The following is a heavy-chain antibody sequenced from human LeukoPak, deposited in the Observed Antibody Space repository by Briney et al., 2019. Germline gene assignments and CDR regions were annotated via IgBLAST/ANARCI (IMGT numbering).Heavy chain of an antibody. Sequence: GASVKVSCKASGYTFTSYDINWVRQATGQGLEWMGWMNPNSGNTGYAQKFQGRVTMTRNTSISTAYMELSRLRSDDTAVYYCAREGPKGDFIDYWGQGTLVTVSS. CDR3: AREGPKGDFIDY. V-gene: IGHV1-8*01. CDR1: GYTFTSYD. J-gene: IGHJ4*02. CDR2: MNPNSGNT. D-gene: IGHD3-16*01.